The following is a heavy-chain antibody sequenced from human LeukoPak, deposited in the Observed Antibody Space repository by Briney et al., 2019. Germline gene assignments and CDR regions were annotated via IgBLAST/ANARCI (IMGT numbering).Heavy chain of an antibody. D-gene: IGHD2/OR15-2a*01. J-gene: IGHJ4*02. V-gene: IGHV3-74*01. CDR2: INSDGSWT. CDR1: GNYW. Sequence: GGSLRLSCAASGNYWMHWVRHAPGKGLVWVSHINSDGSWTSYADSVKGRFTISKDNAKNTVYLQMNSLRAEDTAVYYCVSFYETYWGRGTLVTVSS. CDR3: VSFYETY.